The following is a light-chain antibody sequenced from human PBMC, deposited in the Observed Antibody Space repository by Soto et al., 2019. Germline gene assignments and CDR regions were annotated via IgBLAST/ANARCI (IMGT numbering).Light chain of an antibody. J-gene: IGKJ1*01. CDR2: DTS. CDR3: QQYQNSPRT. V-gene: IGKV3-20*01. CDR1: QSVGGNS. Sequence: ETVLTQSPGTLSLSPGERATVSCRASQSVGGNSLAWYQQRPGKAPRLLIYDTSKRAPGIHDRFSGSGSGTDFSLTIKRLENADFAVYYCQQYQNSPRTFGQGTKVENK.